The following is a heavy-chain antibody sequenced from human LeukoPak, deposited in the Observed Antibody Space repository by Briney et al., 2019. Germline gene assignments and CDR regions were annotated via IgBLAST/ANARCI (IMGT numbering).Heavy chain of an antibody. CDR2: IIPTFGTA. CDR3: ARSPAMVRGVIHFDY. J-gene: IGHJ4*02. D-gene: IGHD3-10*01. Sequence: SVKVSCKASGGTFSSYAISWVRQAPGQGLEWMGGIIPTFGTANYAQKLQGRVTITADESTSTAYMELSSLRSEDTAVYYCARSPAMVRGVIHFDYWGQGTLVTVSS. CDR1: GGTFSSYA. V-gene: IGHV1-69*01.